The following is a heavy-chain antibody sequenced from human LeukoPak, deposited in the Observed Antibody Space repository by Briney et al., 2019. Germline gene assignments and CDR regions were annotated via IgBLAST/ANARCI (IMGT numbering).Heavy chain of an antibody. CDR1: GGSVSDYY. J-gene: IGHJ5*02. V-gene: IGHV4-59*08. D-gene: IGHD2-21*01. CDR2: RST. CDR3: ARVFLNWFDP. Sequence: PSETLSLTCTISGGSVSDYYWSWIRQSPGKGLEWIDYRSTSYNPSLKSRVTISVDTSKNQFSLKLSSVTAADTAVYYCARVFLNWFDPWGQGTLVTVSS.